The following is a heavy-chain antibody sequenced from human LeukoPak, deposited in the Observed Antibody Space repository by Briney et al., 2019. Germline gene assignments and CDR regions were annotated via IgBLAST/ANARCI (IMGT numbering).Heavy chain of an antibody. D-gene: IGHD1-26*01. CDR2: INHSGST. J-gene: IGHJ6*02. CDR3: AREKGATRYYYYYGMDV. CDR1: GGSFRGYY. V-gene: IGHV4-34*01. Sequence: SETLSLTCAVYGGSFRGYYWSWIRQPPGKGVEWIGEINHSGSTNSTPSLNSRVTISVDTSKNQFSLKLSSVTAADTAVYYCAREKGATRYYYYYGMDVWGQGTTVTVSS.